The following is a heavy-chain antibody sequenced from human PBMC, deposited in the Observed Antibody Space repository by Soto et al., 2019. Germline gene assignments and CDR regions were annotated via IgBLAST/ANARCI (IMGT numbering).Heavy chain of an antibody. Sequence: ASVKVSCKASGYTFTSYGISWVRQAPGQGLEWMGWISAYNGNTNYAQKLQGRVTMTTDTSTSTAYMELRSLRSDDTAVYYCARDHTHIVLVTAAIGVKWFDPWGQGTLVTVSS. D-gene: IGHD2-2*02. J-gene: IGHJ5*02. CDR3: ARDHTHIVLVTAAIGVKWFDP. CDR1: GYTFTSYG. CDR2: ISAYNGNT. V-gene: IGHV1-18*01.